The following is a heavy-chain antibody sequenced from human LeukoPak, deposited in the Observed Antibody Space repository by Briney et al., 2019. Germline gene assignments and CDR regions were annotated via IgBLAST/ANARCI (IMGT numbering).Heavy chain of an antibody. V-gene: IGHV1-2*02. J-gene: IGHJ5*02. Sequence: ASVKVSCKASGYTFTVYYMHWVRQAPGQGLEWMGWINPNSGGTNYAQKFQGRVTMTRDTSISTAYMELSRLRSDDTAVYYCARDPGNSRQWLANWFDPWGQGTLVTVSS. CDR1: GYTFTVYY. CDR2: INPNSGGT. CDR3: ARDPGNSRQWLANWFDP. D-gene: IGHD6-19*01.